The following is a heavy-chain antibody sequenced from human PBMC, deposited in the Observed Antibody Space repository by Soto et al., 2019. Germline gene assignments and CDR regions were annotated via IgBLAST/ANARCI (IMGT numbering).Heavy chain of an antibody. CDR3: ARGPLIAAGRYYCYGMDV. V-gene: IGHV1-69*14. CDR2: IIPIFGTA. Sequence: QVQLVQSGAEVKKPGSSVKVSCKASGGTFSSYAISWVRQAPGQGLEWMGGIIPIFGTANYAQKFQGRVTLNADTSTSTGYMELRSLGSEDTAVYYCARGPLIAAGRYYCYGMDVWGEGTTVTVSS. J-gene: IGHJ6*04. CDR1: GGTFSSYA. D-gene: IGHD6-13*01.